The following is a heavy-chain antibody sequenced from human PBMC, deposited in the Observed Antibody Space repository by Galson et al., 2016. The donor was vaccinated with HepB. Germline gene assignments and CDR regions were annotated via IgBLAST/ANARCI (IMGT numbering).Heavy chain of an antibody. CDR2: INVGNGNT. Sequence: SVKVSCKASGYTFSSYAMHWARQAPGQRLEWMGWINVGNGNTRYSQKFQGRVTITRDTSASTADMELSSLRSEDTAVYYCARDKWAVPAATLGSPLDYWGQGTLVTVSS. J-gene: IGHJ4*02. D-gene: IGHD2-2*01. CDR1: GYTFSSYA. V-gene: IGHV1-3*01. CDR3: ARDKWAVPAATLGSPLDY.